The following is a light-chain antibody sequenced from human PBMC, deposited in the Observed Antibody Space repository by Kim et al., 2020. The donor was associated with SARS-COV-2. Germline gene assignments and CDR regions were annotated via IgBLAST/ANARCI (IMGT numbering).Light chain of an antibody. J-gene: IGKJ1*01. CDR2: GAS. CDR3: QQYNNWPQT. CDR1: QNVSSN. Sequence: VSPGERVTLSWRASQNVSSNLAWYQQKLGQAPRLLIYGASTRATGLPARFSGSGSGTEFTLSITSLQSEDFAVYYCQQYNNWPQTFGQGTKVDIK. V-gene: IGKV3-15*01.